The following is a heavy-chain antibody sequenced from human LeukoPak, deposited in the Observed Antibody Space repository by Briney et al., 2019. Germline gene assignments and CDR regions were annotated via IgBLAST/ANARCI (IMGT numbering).Heavy chain of an antibody. CDR3: ARLKSAAAGGVGWFDP. CDR1: GYSFTSYW. Sequence: GESLKISCKGSGYSFTSYWIGWVRQMPGKGLEWMGIIYPGDSDTRYSPSFQGQVTISADKSISTAYLQWSSLKASDTAMYYCARLKSAAAGGVGWFDPWGQGTLVTVSS. J-gene: IGHJ5*02. V-gene: IGHV5-51*01. CDR2: IYPGDSDT. D-gene: IGHD6-13*01.